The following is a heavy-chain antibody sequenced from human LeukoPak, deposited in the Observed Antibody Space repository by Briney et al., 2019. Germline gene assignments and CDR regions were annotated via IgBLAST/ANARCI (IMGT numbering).Heavy chain of an antibody. D-gene: IGHD5-24*01. CDR2: INRSGSS. CDR1: GGSFSAYY. Sequence: PPETLSLAWAVDGGSFSAYYWSWIRQSPAKGLEWIGEINRSGSSNYNPSLKSRVTISVDTSKNQLSQKLSSVTAADTAVYYCARGGDGNNQGTHDYWGQGTLVTVSS. V-gene: IGHV4-34*01. CDR3: ARGGDGNNQGTHDY. J-gene: IGHJ4*02.